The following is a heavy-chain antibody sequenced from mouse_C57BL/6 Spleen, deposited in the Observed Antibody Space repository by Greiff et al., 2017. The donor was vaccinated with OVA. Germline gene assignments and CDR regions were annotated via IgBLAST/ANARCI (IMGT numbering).Heavy chain of an antibody. CDR1: GFSFNTYA. CDR3: VRHWSSSPPYYYAMDY. J-gene: IGHJ4*01. V-gene: IGHV10-1*01. Sequence: EVKLMESGGGLVQPKGSLKLSCAASGFSFNTYAMNWVRQAPGKGLEWVARIRSKSNNYATYYADSVKDRFTISRDDSESMLYLQMNNLKTEDTAMYYWVRHWSSSPPYYYAMDYWGQGTSVTVSA. CDR2: IRSKSNNYAT. D-gene: IGHD1-1*01.